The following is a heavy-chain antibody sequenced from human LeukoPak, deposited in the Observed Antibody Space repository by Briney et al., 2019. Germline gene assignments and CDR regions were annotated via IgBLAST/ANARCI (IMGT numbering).Heavy chain of an antibody. V-gene: IGHV4-34*01. Sequence: SETLSLTYAVYGGSFSGYYWSWIRQPPGKGLEWIGEINHSGSTNYNPSLKSRVTISVDTSKNQFSLKLSSVTAADTAVYYCARGVVVVVAATPGGGYYYYGMDVWGQGTTVTVSS. D-gene: IGHD2-15*01. CDR2: INHSGST. CDR1: GGSFSGYY. CDR3: ARGVVVVVAATPGGGYYYYGMDV. J-gene: IGHJ6*02.